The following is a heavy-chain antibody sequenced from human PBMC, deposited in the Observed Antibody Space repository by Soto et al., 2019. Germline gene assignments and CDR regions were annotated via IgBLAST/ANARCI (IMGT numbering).Heavy chain of an antibody. D-gene: IGHD6-13*01. CDR2: ISAYNGNT. CDR1: GYTFTRYG. CDR3: AREYSSSWFTQDYYYYGMDV. J-gene: IGHJ6*02. Sequence: ASLKVSCKASGYTFTRYGISWVRQAPGQGLEWMGWISAYNGNTNYAQKLQGRVTMTTDTSTSTAYMELRSLRSDDTAVYYCAREYSSSWFTQDYYYYGMDVWGQGTTVTVSS. V-gene: IGHV1-18*04.